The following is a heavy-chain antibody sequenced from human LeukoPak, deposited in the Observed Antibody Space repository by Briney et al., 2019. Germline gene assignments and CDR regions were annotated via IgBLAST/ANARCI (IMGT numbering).Heavy chain of an antibody. CDR1: GFTVRSNY. Sequence: GGSLRLSCAASGFTVRSNYMSWVRQAPGKGLEWVSVIYSGGSTYYADSVKGRFTISRDNSKNTLYLQMNSLRAEDTAVYYCARDHGYYYDSSGYQDWGQGTLVTVSS. CDR3: ARDHGYYYDSSGYQD. J-gene: IGHJ4*02. CDR2: IYSGGST. V-gene: IGHV3-66*01. D-gene: IGHD3-22*01.